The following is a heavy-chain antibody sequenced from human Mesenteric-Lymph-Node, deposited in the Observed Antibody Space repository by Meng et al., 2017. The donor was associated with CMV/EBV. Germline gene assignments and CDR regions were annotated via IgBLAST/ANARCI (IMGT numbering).Heavy chain of an antibody. CDR2: MKHDGSEA. D-gene: IGHD1-26*01. J-gene: IGHJ4*02. CDR3: ARDGYSGSPARSGVDY. V-gene: IGHV3-7*01. CDR1: GFTFSNYW. Sequence: GGSLRLSCAASGFTFSNYWMSWARQAPGKGLEWVTNMKHDGSEAYYVDSVKGRSTISRDNAKNSLYLQLFSLRAEDTAVYYCARDGYSGSPARSGVDYWGQGTLVTVSS.